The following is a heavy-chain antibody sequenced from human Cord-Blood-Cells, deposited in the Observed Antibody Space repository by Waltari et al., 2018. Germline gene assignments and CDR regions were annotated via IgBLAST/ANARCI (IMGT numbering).Heavy chain of an antibody. V-gene: IGHV1-69*06. CDR1: GGTFSSYA. D-gene: IGHD7-27*01. J-gene: IGHJ4*02. CDR2: IIPIFGTA. Sequence: QVQLVQSGAEVKKPGSSVKVSCQASGGTFSSYAISWVGQAPGQGLEWRGGIIPIFGTANYAQKFQGRVTITADKSTSTAYMELSSLRSEDTAVYYCARAITGDPHSDYWGQGTLVTVSS. CDR3: ARAITGDPHSDY.